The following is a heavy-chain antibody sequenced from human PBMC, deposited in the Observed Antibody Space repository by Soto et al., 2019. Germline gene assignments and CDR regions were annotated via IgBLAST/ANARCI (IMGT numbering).Heavy chain of an antibody. D-gene: IGHD1-26*01. CDR3: ARASYSGSQGLDY. Sequence: QVQLQESGPGLVKPSQTLSLTCTVSGGSISSGGYYWSWIRQHPGKGLEWIGYIYYSGSTYYNPSLKSRVXXSXDXXKNQFSLKLSSVTAADTAVYYCARASYSGSQGLDYWGQGTLVTVSS. J-gene: IGHJ4*02. V-gene: IGHV4-31*03. CDR2: IYYSGST. CDR1: GGSISSGGYY.